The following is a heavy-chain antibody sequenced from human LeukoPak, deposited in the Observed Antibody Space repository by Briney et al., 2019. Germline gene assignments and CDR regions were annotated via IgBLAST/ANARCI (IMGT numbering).Heavy chain of an antibody. Sequence: SVKVSCKASGGTFSSYAISWVRQAPGQGLEWMGRIIPILGIANYAQKFQGRVTITADKSTSTAYMELSSLRSEDTAVYYCASGKRITMVRGVYGMDVWGQGTTVTVSS. CDR2: IIPILGIA. J-gene: IGHJ6*02. CDR1: GGTFSSYA. V-gene: IGHV1-69*04. D-gene: IGHD3-10*01. CDR3: ASGKRITMVRGVYGMDV.